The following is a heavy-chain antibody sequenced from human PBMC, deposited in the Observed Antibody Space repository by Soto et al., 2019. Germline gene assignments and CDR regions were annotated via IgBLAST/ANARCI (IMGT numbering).Heavy chain of an antibody. D-gene: IGHD6-19*01. CDR1: GFTFSSYG. V-gene: IGHV3-33*01. CDR2: IWYDRSNK. Sequence: QVQLVESGGGVVQPGRSLRLSCAASGFTFSSYGMHWVRQAPGKGLEWVAVIWYDRSNKYYADSVKGRFTISRDNSKNTLYLQMNSLRAEDTAVYYCARGSAGSLGVDYWGQGTLVTVSS. J-gene: IGHJ4*02. CDR3: ARGSAGSLGVDY.